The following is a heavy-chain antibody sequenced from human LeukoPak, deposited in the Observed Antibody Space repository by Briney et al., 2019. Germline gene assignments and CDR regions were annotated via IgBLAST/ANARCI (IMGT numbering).Heavy chain of an antibody. V-gene: IGHV3-74*01. CDR1: GFTFSSYW. CDR2: INSDGSSR. Sequence: GGSLRLSCAASGFTFSSYWMHWVRQAPGKGLVWVSRINSDGSSRSYADSVKGRFTISRDNAKNTLYLQMNSLRAEDTAVYYCARDKGDFWSGTSAGMDVWGQGTTVTVSS. CDR3: ARDKGDFWSGTSAGMDV. J-gene: IGHJ6*02. D-gene: IGHD3-3*01.